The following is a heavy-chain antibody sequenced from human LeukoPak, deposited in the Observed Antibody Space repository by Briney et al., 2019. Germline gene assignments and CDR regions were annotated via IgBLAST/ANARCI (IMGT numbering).Heavy chain of an antibody. D-gene: IGHD6-6*01. J-gene: IGHJ6*02. CDR3: ARVKLQYSSSSVYPYYGMDV. CDR2: IYSGGST. Sequence: GGSLRLSCAASGFTVSSNYVSWVRQAPGKGLEWVSVIYSGGSTYYADSVKGRFTISRDNSKNTLYLQMNSLRAEDTAVYYCARVKLQYSSSSVYPYYGMDVWGQGTTVTVSS. V-gene: IGHV3-66*02. CDR1: GFTVSSNY.